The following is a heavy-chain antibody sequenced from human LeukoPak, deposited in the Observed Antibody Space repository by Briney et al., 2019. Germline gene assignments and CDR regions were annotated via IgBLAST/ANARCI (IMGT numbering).Heavy chain of an antibody. Sequence: PSETLSLTCAVYGGSFSGYYWSWIRQPPGKGLEWIGEINHSGSTNYNPSLKSRVTISVDTSKNQFSLKLSSVTAADTAVYYCARGRSSSFNWFDPWGQGILVTVSS. CDR2: INHSGST. V-gene: IGHV4-34*01. D-gene: IGHD6-13*01. CDR3: ARGRSSSFNWFDP. J-gene: IGHJ5*02. CDR1: GGSFSGYY.